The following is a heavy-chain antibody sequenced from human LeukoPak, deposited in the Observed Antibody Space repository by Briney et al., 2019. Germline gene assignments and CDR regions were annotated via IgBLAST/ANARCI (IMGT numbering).Heavy chain of an antibody. CDR2: IYTSGST. Sequence: PSQTLSLTCTVSGGSISSGSYYWGWIRQPPGKGLEWIGRIYTSGSTNYNPSLKSRVTISVDTSKNQFSLKLSSVTAADTAVYYCARASPSLPFDYWGQGTLVTVSS. V-gene: IGHV4-61*02. CDR3: ARASPSLPFDY. J-gene: IGHJ4*02. D-gene: IGHD6-6*01. CDR1: GGSISSGSYY.